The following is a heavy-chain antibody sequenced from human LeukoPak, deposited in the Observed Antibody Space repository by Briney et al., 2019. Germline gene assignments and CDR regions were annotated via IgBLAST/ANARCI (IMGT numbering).Heavy chain of an antibody. CDR2: IYYGENT. CDR3: ARLYGNYQNYFDY. J-gene: IGHJ4*02. Sequence: PSETLSLTCIVSGYSISSAYYWGWIRQPPGKGLEWIGNIYYGENTYYNPSLKSRVTISVDTSKNQFSLKLRSVTAADTAVYFCARLYGNYQNYFDYWGQGTLVTVSS. D-gene: IGHD1-7*01. CDR1: GYSISSAYY. V-gene: IGHV4-38-2*02.